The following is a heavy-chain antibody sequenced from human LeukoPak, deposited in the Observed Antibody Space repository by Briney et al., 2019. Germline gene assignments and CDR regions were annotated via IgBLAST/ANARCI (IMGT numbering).Heavy chain of an antibody. CDR3: TADRVVTTDYAMDV. D-gene: IGHD2-21*02. Sequence: GGSLRLSCAASGFTFTNAWMNWVRQAPGKGLEWVGRIKRKTDGGTTDYAAPVKGRFTVSKDDSETTLYLQMDSLETEDTAVYYCTADRVVTTDYAMDVWGRGTTVTVSS. CDR2: IKRKTDGGTT. V-gene: IGHV3-15*01. J-gene: IGHJ6*02. CDR1: GFTFTNAW.